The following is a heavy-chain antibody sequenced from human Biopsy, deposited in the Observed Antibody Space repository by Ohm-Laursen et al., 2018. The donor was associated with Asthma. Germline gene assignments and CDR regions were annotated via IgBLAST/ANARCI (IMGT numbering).Heavy chain of an antibody. CDR1: GFTFGAYC. CDR2: IKHDGSEK. Sequence: SLRLSCAASGFTFGAYCMSWVRQVPGQGLEWVANIKHDGSEKNHVDSLKGRFTISRDNAKNLLFLQMNSLRAEDTAVYYCARTFHFWSPYHAEHYQLWGQGTLVTVFS. D-gene: IGHD3-3*01. J-gene: IGHJ1*01. V-gene: IGHV3-7*01. CDR3: ARTFHFWSPYHAEHYQL.